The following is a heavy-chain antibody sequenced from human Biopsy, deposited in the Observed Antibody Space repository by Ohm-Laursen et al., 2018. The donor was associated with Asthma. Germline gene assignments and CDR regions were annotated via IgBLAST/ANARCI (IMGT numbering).Heavy chain of an antibody. V-gene: IGHV3-30-3*01. J-gene: IGHJ3*02. D-gene: IGHD3-3*01. Sequence: SLRLSCAASGFTFSSYAMHWVRQAPGKGLEWVAVISYDGSNKYYADSVKGRFTISRDNSKNTLYLQMNSLRAEDTAVYYCAKERYYDFWSGYPIWGQGTMVTVSS. CDR2: ISYDGSNK. CDR3: AKERYYDFWSGYPI. CDR1: GFTFSSYA.